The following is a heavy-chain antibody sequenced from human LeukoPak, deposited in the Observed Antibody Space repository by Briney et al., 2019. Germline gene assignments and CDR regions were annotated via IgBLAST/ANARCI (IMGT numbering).Heavy chain of an antibody. CDR3: ARGSSGYDLWSGYYTSLGYYYYGMDV. CDR1: GGSISSSNW. Sequence: PSETLSLTCAVSGGSISSSNWWSWVRQPPGKGLEWIGEIYHSGSTNYNPSLKSRVTISVDKSKNQFSLKLSSVTAADTAVYYCARGSSGYDLWSGYYTSLGYYYYGMDVWGQGTTVTVSS. J-gene: IGHJ6*02. D-gene: IGHD3-3*01. V-gene: IGHV4-4*02. CDR2: IYHSGST.